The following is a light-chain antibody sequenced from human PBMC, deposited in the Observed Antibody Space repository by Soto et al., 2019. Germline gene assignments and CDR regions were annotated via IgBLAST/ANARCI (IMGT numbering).Light chain of an antibody. Sequence: DIQMTQSPASLSASVGDRVTITCQASQDITNYLNWYQQKSGKAPKLLIYDASNLETGVPSRFSGSGSGTDFTFTISSLQPEDIATYYCQHYDNFPITFGGGTKVDIK. CDR2: DAS. CDR1: QDITNY. V-gene: IGKV1-33*01. J-gene: IGKJ4*01. CDR3: QHYDNFPIT.